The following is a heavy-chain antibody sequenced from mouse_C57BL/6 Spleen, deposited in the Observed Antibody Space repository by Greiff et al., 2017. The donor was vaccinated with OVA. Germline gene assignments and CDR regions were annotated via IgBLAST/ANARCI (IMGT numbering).Heavy chain of an antibody. CDR2: ISSGSSTI. Sequence: EVHLVESGGGLVKPGGSLKLSCAASGFTFSDYGMHWVRQAPEKGLEWVAYISSGSSTIYYADTVKGRFNISRDNAKNTLFLQMTSLRSEDTAMYYCARRYYGTYAMDYWGQGTSVTVSS. J-gene: IGHJ4*01. CDR3: ARRYYGTYAMDY. V-gene: IGHV5-17*01. CDR1: GFTFSDYG. D-gene: IGHD1-1*01.